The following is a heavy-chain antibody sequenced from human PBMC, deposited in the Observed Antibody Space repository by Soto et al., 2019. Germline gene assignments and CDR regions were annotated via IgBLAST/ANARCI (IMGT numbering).Heavy chain of an antibody. V-gene: IGHV1-46*01. CDR1: GYTFTSYY. CDR3: ARVLVDRLWIDFWSHYGMDV. J-gene: IGHJ6*02. Sequence: AAVKVSCKACGYTFTSYYMHWVRQAPGQGLEWMGIINPSGGSTSYAQKFQGRVTMTRDTSTNTVYMELSSLRSEDTAVYYCARVLVDRLWIDFWSHYGMDVWG. CDR2: INPSGGST. D-gene: IGHD3-3*01.